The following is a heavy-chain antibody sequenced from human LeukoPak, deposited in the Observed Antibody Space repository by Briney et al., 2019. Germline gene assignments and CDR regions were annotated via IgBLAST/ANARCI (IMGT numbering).Heavy chain of an antibody. CDR3: ARDPGDYYDSSGLSTDAFDI. J-gene: IGHJ3*02. Sequence: PSETLSLTCTVSGGSISSYYWSWIRRPAGKGLEWIGRIYTSGSTNYNPSLKSRVTMSVDTSKNQFSLKLSSVTAADTAVYYCARDPGDYYDSSGLSTDAFDIWGQGTMVTVSS. CDR2: IYTSGST. D-gene: IGHD3-22*01. V-gene: IGHV4-4*07. CDR1: GGSISSYY.